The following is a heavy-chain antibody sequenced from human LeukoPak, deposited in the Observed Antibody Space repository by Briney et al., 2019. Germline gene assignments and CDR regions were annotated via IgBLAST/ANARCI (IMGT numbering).Heavy chain of an antibody. J-gene: IGHJ4*02. V-gene: IGHV3-64D*06. CDR1: GFTFSSYP. D-gene: IGHD6-19*01. Sequence: GGSQRLPCSASGFTFSSYPMHWVREAPGKALQYVAAISSNGGITYYADSVKDRFTISRDNSKNTLYLQMSSLRAEDMAVYYYVKVSVTGTSVDYWGQGTLVTVSS. CDR2: ISSNGGIT. CDR3: VKVSVTGTSVDY.